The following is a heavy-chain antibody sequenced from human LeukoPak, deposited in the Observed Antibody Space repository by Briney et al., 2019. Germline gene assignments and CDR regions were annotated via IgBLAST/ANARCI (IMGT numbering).Heavy chain of an antibody. D-gene: IGHD6-19*01. CDR1: GYTFTGYY. CDR2: MNPNSGNT. V-gene: IGHV1-8*03. CDR3: AGHLAVAGSDLGY. Sequence: ASVKVSCKASGYTFTGYYIHWVRQATGQGLEWMGWMNPNSGNTGYAQKFQGRVTITRNTSISTAYMELSSLRSEDTAVYYCAGHLAVAGSDLGYWGQGTLVTVSS. J-gene: IGHJ4*02.